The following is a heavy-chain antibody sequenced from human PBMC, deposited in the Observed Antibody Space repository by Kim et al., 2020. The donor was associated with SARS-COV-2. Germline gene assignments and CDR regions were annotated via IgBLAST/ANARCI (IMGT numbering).Heavy chain of an antibody. CDR2: ISWNSGSI. V-gene: IGHV3-9*01. J-gene: IGHJ6*02. Sequence: GGSLRLSCAASGFTFGDYAMHWVRQAPGKGLEWVSGISWNSGSIGYADSVKGRFTISRDNAKNSLYLQMNSLRAEDTALYYCAKDMGIIVVVPAAIEGGMDVWGQGTTVTVSS. D-gene: IGHD2-2*01. CDR3: AKDMGIIVVVPAAIEGGMDV. CDR1: GFTFGDYA.